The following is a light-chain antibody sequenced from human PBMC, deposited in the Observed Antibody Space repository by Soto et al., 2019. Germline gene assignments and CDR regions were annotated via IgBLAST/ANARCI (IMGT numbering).Light chain of an antibody. J-gene: IGLJ3*02. Sequence: QSALTQPPSASGSPGQSVTISCTGTSSDVGGYNYVSWYQQHPGKAPKLMIYEVSKRPSGVPERFSGSKSGTSASLAITGLQAEDEADYYCQAYDYSLTAMVFGGGTKLTVL. CDR1: SSDVGGYNY. CDR3: QAYDYSLTAMV. V-gene: IGLV2-8*01. CDR2: EVS.